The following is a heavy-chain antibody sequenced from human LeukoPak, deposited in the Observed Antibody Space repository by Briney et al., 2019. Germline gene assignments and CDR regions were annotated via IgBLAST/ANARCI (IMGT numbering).Heavy chain of an antibody. CDR1: GYTFTSYG. Sequence: ASVKVSCKASGYTFTSYGISWVRQATGQGLEWMGWTNPNSGNTGYAQKFQGRVNMTRNTSISTAYMELSSLRSEDTAVYYCARKFLGSRGYYFDYWGQGTLVTVSS. J-gene: IGHJ4*02. CDR2: TNPNSGNT. D-gene: IGHD3-10*01. CDR3: ARKFLGSRGYYFDY. V-gene: IGHV1-8*02.